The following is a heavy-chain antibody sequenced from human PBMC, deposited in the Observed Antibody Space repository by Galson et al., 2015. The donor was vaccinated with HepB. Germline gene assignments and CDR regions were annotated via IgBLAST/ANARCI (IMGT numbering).Heavy chain of an antibody. J-gene: IGHJ5*02. CDR1: GYTFTSYG. V-gene: IGHV1-18*04. CDR2: ISAYNGNT. D-gene: IGHD6-13*01. Sequence: SVKVSCKASGYTFTSYGISWVRQAPGQGLEWMGWISAYNGNTNYAQKLQGRVTMTTDTSTSTAYMELRSLGSDDTAVYYCERGKRVGIAAAGNWFDPWGQGTLVTVSS. CDR3: ERGKRVGIAAAGNWFDP.